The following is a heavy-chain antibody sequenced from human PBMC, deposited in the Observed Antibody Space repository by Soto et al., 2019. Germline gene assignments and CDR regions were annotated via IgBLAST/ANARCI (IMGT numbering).Heavy chain of an antibody. Sequence: SETLSLTCAVVGDSLRGQSWNWIRQSPGKGLEWIGEIDQSGGTNYNPSLKSRAIISDDTSKNQFSLTLTSVTAADTAVYYCARDDSYGWSGESLDVWGQGTTVTVS. V-gene: IGHV4-34*01. D-gene: IGHD6-19*01. J-gene: IGHJ6*02. CDR1: GDSLRGQS. CDR2: IDQSGGT. CDR3: ARDDSYGWSGESLDV.